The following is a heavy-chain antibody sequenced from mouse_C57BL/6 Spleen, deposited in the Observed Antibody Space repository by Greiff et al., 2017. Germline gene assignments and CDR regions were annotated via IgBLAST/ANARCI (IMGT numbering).Heavy chain of an antibody. D-gene: IGHD2-1*01. CDR1: GFSLTSYG. Sequence: VKLMESGPGLVAPSQSLSITCTVSGFSLTSYGVHWVRHPPGKGLEWLVVIWSDGSPTYNSALKSRLSISKDNSKSQVFLKMNSLQTDDTAMYYCARHGNSYAMDYWGQGTSVTVSS. CDR3: ARHGNSYAMDY. CDR2: IWSDGSP. V-gene: IGHV2-6-1*01. J-gene: IGHJ4*01.